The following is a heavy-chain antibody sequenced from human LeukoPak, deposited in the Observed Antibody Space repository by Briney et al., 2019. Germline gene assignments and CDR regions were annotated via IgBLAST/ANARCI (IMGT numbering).Heavy chain of an antibody. D-gene: IGHD6-13*01. CDR1: GYTLTELS. CDR2: FDPEDGET. CDR3: ATDPPYIAAAGTEDY. Sequence: GASVKVSCKVSGYTLTELSMHWVRQAPGKGLEWMGGFDPEDGETIYAQKFQGRVTMTEDTSTDTAYMELSSLRSEDTAVYYCATDPPYIAAAGTEDYWGQGTLVTVSS. V-gene: IGHV1-24*01. J-gene: IGHJ4*02.